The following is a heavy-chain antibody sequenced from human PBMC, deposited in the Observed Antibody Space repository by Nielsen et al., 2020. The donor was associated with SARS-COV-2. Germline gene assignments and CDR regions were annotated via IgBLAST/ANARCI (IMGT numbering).Heavy chain of an antibody. CDR3: ARGMGYYYMDV. CDR1: GFTFSSYG. J-gene: IGHJ6*03. V-gene: IGHV3-30*03. Sequence: GGSLRLSCAASGFTFSSYGMHWVRQAPGKGLEWVAVISYDGSNKYYADSVKGRFTISRDNSKNTLYLQMNSLRAEDTAVYYCARGMGYYYMDVWGKGTTVTVSS. CDR2: ISYDGSNK. D-gene: IGHD6-13*01.